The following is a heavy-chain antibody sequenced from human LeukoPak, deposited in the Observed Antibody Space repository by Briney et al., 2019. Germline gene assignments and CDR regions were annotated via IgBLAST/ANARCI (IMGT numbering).Heavy chain of an antibody. D-gene: IGHD3-16*01. CDR1: GFTFNIYW. CDR2: IKLGGGEK. CDR3: ARQGRHDLFDY. Sequence: GGSLRLSCAASGFTFNIYWMSWVRQAPGKGLEWVANIKLGGGEKYYVDSVKGRFTISRDNAQNSLYLQMSSLRAEDTAVYYCARQGRHDLFDYWGQGTLVTVSS. J-gene: IGHJ4*02. V-gene: IGHV3-7*01.